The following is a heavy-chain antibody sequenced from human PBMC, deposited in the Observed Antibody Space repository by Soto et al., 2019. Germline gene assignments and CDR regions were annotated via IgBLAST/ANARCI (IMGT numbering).Heavy chain of an antibody. Sequence: QVQLVQSGAEVKKPGASVKVSCKASGYTFTSYAMHWVRQAPGQRLEWMGWINAGNGNTEYSQRFQGRVTITRDTSARTAYMELSGLRSEDTAVYYCAVLFGIITARRDYDYWGQGTLVTVSS. CDR1: GYTFTSYA. V-gene: IGHV1-3*01. D-gene: IGHD6-6*01. CDR2: INAGNGNT. J-gene: IGHJ4*02. CDR3: AVLFGIITARRDYDY.